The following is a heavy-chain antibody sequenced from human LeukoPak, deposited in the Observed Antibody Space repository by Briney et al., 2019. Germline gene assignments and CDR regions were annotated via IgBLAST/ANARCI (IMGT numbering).Heavy chain of an antibody. J-gene: IGHJ4*02. CDR1: GFTFSSNG. Sequence: PGGSLRLSCAASGFTFSSNGMNWVRQAPGKGLEWVSGIIASGGSTYYADSVKGRFTISRDNSKNTLYLQMNSLRAEDTAVYYCAKDLVGTTGYWGQGTLVTVPS. CDR3: AKDLVGTTGY. D-gene: IGHD1-26*01. CDR2: IIASGGST. V-gene: IGHV3-23*01.